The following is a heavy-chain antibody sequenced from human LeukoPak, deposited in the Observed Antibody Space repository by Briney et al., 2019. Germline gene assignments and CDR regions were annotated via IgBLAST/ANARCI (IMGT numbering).Heavy chain of an antibody. CDR2: ISYDGSNK. CDR3: APGYCSGGSCSPPLFDY. Sequence: GGSLRLSCAASGFTFSSYAMHWVRQAPGKGLEWVAVISYDGSNKYYADSVKGRFTISRDNSKNTLYLQMNSLRAEDTAVYYCAPGYCSGGSCSPPLFDYWGQGTLVTVSS. D-gene: IGHD2-15*01. CDR1: GFTFSSYA. V-gene: IGHV3-30-3*01. J-gene: IGHJ4*02.